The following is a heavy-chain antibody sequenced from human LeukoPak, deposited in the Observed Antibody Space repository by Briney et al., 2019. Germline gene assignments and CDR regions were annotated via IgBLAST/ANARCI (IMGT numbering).Heavy chain of an antibody. J-gene: IGHJ4*02. V-gene: IGHV3-48*01. CDR3: ASGRSGWPFDY. CDR1: GFSFSSYS. D-gene: IGHD6-19*01. Sequence: GGSLRLSCAASGFSFSSYSMNWVRQAPGRGLEWVSYITSSSSTIYYADSVKGRFTISRDNAKNSLYLQMNSLRSEDTAVYYCASGRSGWPFDYWGQGTLVTVSS. CDR2: ITSSSSTI.